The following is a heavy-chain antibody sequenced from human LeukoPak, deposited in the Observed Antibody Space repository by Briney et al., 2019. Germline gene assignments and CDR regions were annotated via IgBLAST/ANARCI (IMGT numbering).Heavy chain of an antibody. V-gene: IGHV3-53*01. J-gene: IGHJ4*02. CDR3: ARGGDEMGFPYDY. CDR2: IYSGGRT. Sequence: PGGSLRLSCAVSGFTVSSNYMSWVRQPPGKGLEWVSVIYSGGRTYYADSVKGRFTISRDNSKNTLYLQMNSLTAEDTALYYCARGGDEMGFPYDYWGQGTLVTVSS. D-gene: IGHD2-21*02. CDR1: GFTVSSNY.